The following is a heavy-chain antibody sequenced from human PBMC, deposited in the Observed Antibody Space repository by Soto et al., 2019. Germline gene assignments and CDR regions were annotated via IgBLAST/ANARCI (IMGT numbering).Heavy chain of an antibody. Sequence: PGGSLRLSCAASGFTISSYSMNWVRQAPGKGLEWVSFISSSSSYIYYADSVKGRFTISRDNSKNTLYLQMNSLRAEDTAVYYCASEASMLALDYWGQGTLVTVSS. CDR3: ASEASMLALDY. CDR1: GFTISSYS. CDR2: ISSSSSYI. J-gene: IGHJ4*02. V-gene: IGHV3-21*01. D-gene: IGHD2-8*01.